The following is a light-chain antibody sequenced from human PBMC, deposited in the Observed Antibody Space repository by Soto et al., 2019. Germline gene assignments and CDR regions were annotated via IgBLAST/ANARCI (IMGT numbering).Light chain of an antibody. CDR2: DAS. V-gene: IGKV3D-15*01. CDR3: QQYNNWPFT. J-gene: IGKJ3*01. CDR1: QSVSYN. Sequence: ETVMTQSPATLSVSPGDRATLSCSASQSVSYNLAWYQQKPGQAPRLLIYDASTRATGIPARFSGSASGTEFTLTISSLLSEDFAVYYCQQYNNWPFTFGPGTKVDIK.